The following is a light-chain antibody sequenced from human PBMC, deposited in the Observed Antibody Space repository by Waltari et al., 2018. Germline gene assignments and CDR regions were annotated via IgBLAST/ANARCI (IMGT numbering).Light chain of an antibody. CDR3: QQYGSSPLT. CDR1: QSVSSSY. V-gene: IGKV3-20*01. J-gene: IGKJ4*01. Sequence: EIVLTQSPGTLSFSPGERATLSCRASQSVSSSYLAWYQQKPGQAPRLLIYGASSRATGIPDRFSGSGSGTDFTLTISRLEPEDFAVYYCQQYGSSPLTFGGGTKVEIK. CDR2: GAS.